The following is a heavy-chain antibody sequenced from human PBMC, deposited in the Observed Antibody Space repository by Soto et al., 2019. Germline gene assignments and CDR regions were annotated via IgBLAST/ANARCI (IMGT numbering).Heavy chain of an antibody. D-gene: IGHD2-15*01. CDR3: VRGGPVVGPNSSEAYHPFDF. J-gene: IGHJ4*02. Sequence: ASVKVSCKTSGYTFSDHYTHWVRQAPGQGLEWMGWINPNSGGTGYAEKFQGRVTMTRDTSISTAYMELNRLNSDDTAVYYCVRGGPVVGPNSSEAYHPFDFWGQGTRVTVSS. CDR2: INPNSGGT. CDR1: GYTFSDHY. V-gene: IGHV1-2*02.